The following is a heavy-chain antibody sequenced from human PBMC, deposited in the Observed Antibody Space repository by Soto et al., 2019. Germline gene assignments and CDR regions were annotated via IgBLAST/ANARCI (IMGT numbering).Heavy chain of an antibody. Sequence: EVQLLESGGALEHPGGSLRLSCAAAGFAFSTYAMTWVRQAPGKGLEWVSVISGSGGSSYYAASVKGRCTISRDNYKNTLFLQMNGLRAEDTAVYYCAKVTKRAAAGRYEYYKYGMDVWGQGTTVTVSS. CDR3: AKVTKRAAAGRYEYYKYGMDV. D-gene: IGHD6-13*01. CDR1: GFAFSTYA. V-gene: IGHV3-23*01. J-gene: IGHJ6*02. CDR2: ISGSGGSS.